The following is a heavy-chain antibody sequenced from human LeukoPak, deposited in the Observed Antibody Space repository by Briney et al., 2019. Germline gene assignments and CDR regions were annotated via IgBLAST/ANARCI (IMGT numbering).Heavy chain of an antibody. CDR1: GGSISSGGYS. J-gene: IGHJ5*02. Sequence: TSETLSLTCAASGGSISSGGYSWSWIRQPPGKGLEWIGYIYHSGSTYYNPSLKSRVTISVDRSKNQFSLKLSSVTAADTAVYYCARAIHDFWSGYYKNNWFDPWGQGTLVTVSS. CDR3: ARAIHDFWSGYYKNNWFDP. CDR2: IYHSGST. D-gene: IGHD3-3*01. V-gene: IGHV4-30-2*01.